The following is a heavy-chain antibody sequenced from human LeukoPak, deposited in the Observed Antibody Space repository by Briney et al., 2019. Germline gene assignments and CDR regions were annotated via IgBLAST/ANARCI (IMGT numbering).Heavy chain of an antibody. Sequence: ASAKVSCKASGYTFTSYDISWVRQAPGQGLEWMGWISSYKGNTNYAQKVQGRVTMTTDTSTSTAYMELTSLRSDDTAVYYCARVSSSPDYYYYGLDVWGQGTTVIVSS. CDR1: GYTFTSYD. J-gene: IGHJ6*02. D-gene: IGHD6-19*01. CDR3: ARVSSSPDYYYYGLDV. CDR2: ISSYKGNT. V-gene: IGHV1-18*01.